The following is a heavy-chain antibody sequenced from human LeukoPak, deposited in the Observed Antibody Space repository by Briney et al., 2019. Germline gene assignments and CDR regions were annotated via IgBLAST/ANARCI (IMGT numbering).Heavy chain of an antibody. V-gene: IGHV1-18*01. CDR1: GYTFTSYG. Sequence: GASVKVSCKASGYTFTSYGISWVRQAPGQGLEWMGWISAYNGNTNYAQKLQGRVTMTTDTSTSTAYMELRSLRSDDTAVYYCARVTIFGVEPYYCYGMDVWGQGTTVTVSS. CDR2: ISAYNGNT. J-gene: IGHJ6*02. CDR3: ARVTIFGVEPYYCYGMDV. D-gene: IGHD3-3*01.